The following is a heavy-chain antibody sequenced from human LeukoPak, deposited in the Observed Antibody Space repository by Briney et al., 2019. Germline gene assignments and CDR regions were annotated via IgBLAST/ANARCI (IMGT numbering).Heavy chain of an antibody. J-gene: IGHJ4*02. V-gene: IGHV4-38-2*01. D-gene: IGHD2-2*02. Sequence: SETLSLTCAVSNYSISSAYYWAWIRQPPRKGLEWIGNIYHSGSTYYNPSLKSRVSISVDTSRNQISLKLISVTAADTAVYHCAGRRGIYTLFDYWGQGTLVTVSS. CDR1: NYSISSAYY. CDR3: AGRRGIYTLFDY. CDR2: IYHSGST.